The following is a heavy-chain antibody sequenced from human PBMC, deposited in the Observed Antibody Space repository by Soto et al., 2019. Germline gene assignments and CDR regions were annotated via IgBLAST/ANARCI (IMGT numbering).Heavy chain of an antibody. D-gene: IGHD1-1*01. CDR3: AKQESDWNDHFDY. V-gene: IGHV4-34*01. J-gene: IGHJ4*02. CDR1: GGSFSGYY. CDR2: INHSGST. Sequence: SETLSLTCAVYGGSFSGYYWSWVRQPPGRGLEWIGEINHSGSTNYNPSLKSRVTISVDTSKNQFSLKLSSVTAADTAVYYCAKQESDWNDHFDYWGPGTLVTVSS.